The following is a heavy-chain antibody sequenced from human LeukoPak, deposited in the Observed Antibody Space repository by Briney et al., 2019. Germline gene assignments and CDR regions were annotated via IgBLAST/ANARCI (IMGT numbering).Heavy chain of an antibody. D-gene: IGHD6-6*01. CDR1: GDTFSSYT. CDR3: ASQYSSSSRVYFDY. CDR2: IIPILGIA. Sequence: SVKVSCKASGDTFSSYTISWVRQAPGQGLEWMGRIIPILGIANYAQKFQGRVTITADKSTSTAYMELSSLRSEDTAVYYCASQYSSSSRVYFDYWGQGTLVTVFS. J-gene: IGHJ4*02. V-gene: IGHV1-69*02.